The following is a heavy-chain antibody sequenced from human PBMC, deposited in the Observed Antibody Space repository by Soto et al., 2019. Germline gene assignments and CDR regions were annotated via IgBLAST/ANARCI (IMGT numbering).Heavy chain of an antibody. J-gene: IGHJ5*02. CDR3: ARVRSGVVAATKWFDP. CDR2: IYYSGST. CDR1: GGSISSGGYY. D-gene: IGHD2-15*01. Sequence: SETLSLTCTVSGGSISSGGYYWSWIRQHPGKGLEWIGYIYYSGSTYYNPSLKSRVTISVDTSKNQFSLKLSSVTAADTAVYYCARVRSGVVAATKWFDPWGQGTLVTVSS. V-gene: IGHV4-31*03.